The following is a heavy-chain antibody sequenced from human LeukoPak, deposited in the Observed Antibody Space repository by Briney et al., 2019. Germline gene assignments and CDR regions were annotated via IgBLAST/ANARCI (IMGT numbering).Heavy chain of an antibody. J-gene: IGHJ3*02. V-gene: IGHV1-69*13. D-gene: IGHD3-10*01. Sequence: SVKVSCKASGGTFSSYAISWVRQAPGQGLEWMGGIIPIFGTANYAQKFQGRVTITADESTSTAYMELSSLRSEDTAVYYCARSHYYGSGSHDAFDIWGQGTMVTVSS. CDR3: ARSHYYGSGSHDAFDI. CDR2: IIPIFGTA. CDR1: GGTFSSYA.